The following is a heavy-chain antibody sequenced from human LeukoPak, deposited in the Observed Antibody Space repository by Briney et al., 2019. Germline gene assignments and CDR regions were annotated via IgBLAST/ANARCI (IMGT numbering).Heavy chain of an antibody. V-gene: IGHV1-69*01. J-gene: IGHJ3*02. CDR3: ARSNVVVVGRLGAFDI. CDR1: GGTFSSYA. CDR2: IIPIFGTA. Sequence: ASVKVSCKASGGTFSSYAISWVRQAPGQGLEWMGGIIPIFGTANYAQKFQGRVTITADESTSTAYMELSSLRSEDTAVYYCARSNVVVVGRLGAFDIWGQGTMVTVSS. D-gene: IGHD2-15*01.